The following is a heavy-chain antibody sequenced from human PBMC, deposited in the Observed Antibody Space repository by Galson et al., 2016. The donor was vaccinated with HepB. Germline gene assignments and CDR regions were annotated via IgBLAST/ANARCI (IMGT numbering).Heavy chain of an antibody. V-gene: IGHV3-53*01. CDR1: DFTVSNNY. D-gene: IGHD3-10*01. J-gene: IGHJ4*02. CDR2: IYSGGTT. Sequence: SLRLSCAASDFTVSNNYMMWVRQAPGKGLEWVSLIYSGGTTHYTASVKGRFTISRDSSKNTLYHLLNSLRAEDTAMYYCATLNYYSGRHYWGPGTLVTVSS. CDR3: ATLNYYSGRHY.